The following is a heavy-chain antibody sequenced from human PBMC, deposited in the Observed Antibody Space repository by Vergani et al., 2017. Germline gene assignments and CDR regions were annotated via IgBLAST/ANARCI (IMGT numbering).Heavy chain of an antibody. CDR1: GFTFSDYY. CDR3: ARRGSSTRPPYYYYYMDV. D-gene: IGHD6-6*01. J-gene: IGHJ6*03. V-gene: IGHV3-11*01. Sequence: QVQLVESGGGLVKPGGSLRLSCAASGFTFSDYYMSWIRQAPGQGLEWVSYISSSGSTIYYADSVKGRFTISRDNAKNSLYLTMNSLRAEDTAVYYCARRGSSTRPPYYYYYMDVWGKGTTVTVSS. CDR2: ISSSGSTI.